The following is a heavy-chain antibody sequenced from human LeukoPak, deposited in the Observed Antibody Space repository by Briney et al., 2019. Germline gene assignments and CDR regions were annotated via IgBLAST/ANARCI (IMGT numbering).Heavy chain of an antibody. Sequence: PGGSLRLSCAASGFTFSRFWMSWVRQAPGKGLEWVANIKQDGSEKYYVGSVKGRFTISRDNAKNSLYLQMNRLRAEDTAVYYCARDLVWNYGAEGSEVDYWGQGTMVTVSS. V-gene: IGHV3-7*01. CDR1: GFTFSRFW. CDR3: ARDLVWNYGAEGSEVDY. J-gene: IGHJ4*02. D-gene: IGHD1-7*01. CDR2: IKQDGSEK.